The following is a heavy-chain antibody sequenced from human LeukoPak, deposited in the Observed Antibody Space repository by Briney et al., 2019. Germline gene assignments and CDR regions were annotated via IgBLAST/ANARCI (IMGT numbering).Heavy chain of an antibody. Sequence: ASVKVSCKASGYTFTSYYMYWVRQAPGQGLEWMGIINPSGDNTNYAQKFQGRVTMTRDMSTTTVYMELSSLRSEDTAVYYCAFFEYSSSSSHYWGQGALVTVSS. CDR2: INPSGDNT. J-gene: IGHJ4*02. V-gene: IGHV1-46*01. D-gene: IGHD6-6*01. CDR1: GYTFTSYY. CDR3: AFFEYSSSSSHY.